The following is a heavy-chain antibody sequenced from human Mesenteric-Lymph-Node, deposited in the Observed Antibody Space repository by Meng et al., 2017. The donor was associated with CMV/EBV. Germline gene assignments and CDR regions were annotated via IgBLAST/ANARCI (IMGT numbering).Heavy chain of an antibody. Sequence: GGSLRLSCAVSGFTFSTFAMSWVRQAPGKGLEWVAAVSAAPGGTYYADSVKGRFTISRDNSKRTLYLQMSRLTAEDTALYYCAPLPDWKYDWIDPWGQGTLVTVSS. CDR2: VSAAPGGT. CDR3: APLPDWKYDWIDP. V-gene: IGHV3-23*01. J-gene: IGHJ5*02. CDR1: GFTFSTFA. D-gene: IGHD1-7*01.